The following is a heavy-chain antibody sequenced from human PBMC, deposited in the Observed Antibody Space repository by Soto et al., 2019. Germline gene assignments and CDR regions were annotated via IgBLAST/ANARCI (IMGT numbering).Heavy chain of an antibody. CDR1: GFTFSSYG. V-gene: IGHV3-33*01. J-gene: IGHJ5*02. Sequence: QVQLVESGGGVVQPGRSLRLSCAASGFTFSSYGMHWVRQAPGKGLEWVAVIWYDGSNKYYADSVKGRFTISRDNSKNTLYLQMNSLRAEDTAVYYCERHLKGSAPVSWGQGTLVTVSS. CDR2: IWYDGSNK. CDR3: ERHLKGSAPVS.